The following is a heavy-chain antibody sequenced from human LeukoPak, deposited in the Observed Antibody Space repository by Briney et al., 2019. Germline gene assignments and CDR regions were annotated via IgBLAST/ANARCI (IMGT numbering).Heavy chain of an antibody. D-gene: IGHD3-16*01. CDR1: GGSISTSNSY. V-gene: IGHV4-39*01. CDR2: IYYSGST. J-gene: IGHJ3*02. Sequence: SETLSLTCTVSGGSISTSNSYWGWIRQPPGKGLEWIGSIYYSGSTYYNPSLKSRVTISVDTSKNQFSLKLSSVTAADTAVYYCATPRFGQPIWGQGTMVTVSS. CDR3: ATPRFGQPI.